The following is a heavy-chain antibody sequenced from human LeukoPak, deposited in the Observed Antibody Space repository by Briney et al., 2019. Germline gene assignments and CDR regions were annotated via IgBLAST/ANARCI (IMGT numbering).Heavy chain of an antibody. D-gene: IGHD5-18*01. V-gene: IGHV3-33*01. CDR2: IWYDGSNK. Sequence: GGSLRLSCAASGFTFSSYGMHWVRQAPGKGLEWVAVIWYDGSNKYYADSVKGRFTISRDNSKNTLYLQMNSLRAEDTAVYYCARELGYGHGFDYWGQGTPVAVSS. J-gene: IGHJ4*02. CDR1: GFTFSSYG. CDR3: ARELGYGHGFDY.